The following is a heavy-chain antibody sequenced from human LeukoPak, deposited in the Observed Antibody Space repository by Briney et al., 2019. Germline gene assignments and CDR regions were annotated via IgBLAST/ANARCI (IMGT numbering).Heavy chain of an antibody. Sequence: GGSLRLSCAASGFTFSSYAMNWVRQAPGKGLEWVSGKSGGSTYYADSVKGWFTSSRDNSKNTLYLQMNNLRAEDTAAYYCAKGSFWGQGTLVTVSS. V-gene: IGHV3-23*01. CDR1: GFTFSSYA. CDR3: AKGSF. CDR2: KSGGST. J-gene: IGHJ4*02. D-gene: IGHD3-10*01.